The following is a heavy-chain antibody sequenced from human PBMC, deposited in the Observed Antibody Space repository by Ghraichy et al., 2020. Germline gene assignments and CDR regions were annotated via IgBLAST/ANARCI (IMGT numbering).Heavy chain of an antibody. Sequence: SETLSLTCTVSGGSISSYYWSWIRQPPGMGLEWIGYIYYSGSTNYNPSLKSRVTISVDTSKNQFSLKLSSVTAADTAVYYCARNGPSSGYPQYFDYWGQGTLVTVSS. CDR3: ARNGPSSGYPQYFDY. CDR2: IYYSGST. J-gene: IGHJ4*02. V-gene: IGHV4-59*01. D-gene: IGHD3-22*01. CDR1: GGSISSYY.